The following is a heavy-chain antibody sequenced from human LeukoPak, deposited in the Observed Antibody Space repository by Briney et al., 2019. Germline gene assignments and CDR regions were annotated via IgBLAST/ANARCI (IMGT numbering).Heavy chain of an antibody. CDR2: IYHSGSA. V-gene: IGHV4-38-2*02. Sequence: KPSETLSPTCTVSGYSISSGDYWGWLRQPPGKGLAWIGSIYHSGSAYYNPSLKSRVTVSVHTPENQFCLKLSSVTAADTAVYYCASLTTPGGGYYPVVFGPYYMDVWGKGTTVTVSS. J-gene: IGHJ6*03. CDR1: GYSISSGDY. CDR3: ASLTTPGGGYYPVVFGPYYMDV. D-gene: IGHD3-22*01.